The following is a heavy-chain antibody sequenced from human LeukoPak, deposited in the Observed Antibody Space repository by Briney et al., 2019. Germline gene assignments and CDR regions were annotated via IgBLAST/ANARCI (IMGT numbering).Heavy chain of an antibody. D-gene: IGHD2-2*01. CDR1: GYTFTSSG. Sequence: ASVKVSCKASGYTFTSSGMSWVRQAPGQGLEWMGWISTHDVNTKYAQKLQGRVTLTTDTSTSTAYMELRGLRSDDTAVYYCATDLGYCSSTTCDTFDYWGQGTLVTVSS. CDR2: ISTHDVNT. CDR3: ATDLGYCSSTTCDTFDY. V-gene: IGHV1-18*01. J-gene: IGHJ4*02.